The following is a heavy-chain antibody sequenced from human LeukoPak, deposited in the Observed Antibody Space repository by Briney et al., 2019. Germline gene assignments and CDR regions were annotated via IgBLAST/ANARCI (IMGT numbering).Heavy chain of an antibody. D-gene: IGHD6-13*01. J-gene: IGHJ4*02. V-gene: IGHV3-23*01. CDR1: GFTFSSYV. Sequence: GGSLRLSCAASGFTFSSYVMSWVRQAPGKGLEWVSALNGSGGSTYYADSVKGRFTISRDNSKNTLYLQMNSLRAEDTAVYYCAKEGVSSWYFPNSYYFDYWGQGTLVTVSS. CDR2: LNGSGGST. CDR3: AKEGVSSWYFPNSYYFDY.